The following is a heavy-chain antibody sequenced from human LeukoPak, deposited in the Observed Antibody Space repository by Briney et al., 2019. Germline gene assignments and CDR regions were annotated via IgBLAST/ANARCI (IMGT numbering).Heavy chain of an antibody. J-gene: IGHJ3*02. CDR1: GGSFSGYY. CDR2: INHSGST. Sequence: EPSETLSLTCAVYGGSFSGYYWSWIRQPPGKGLEWIGEINHSGSTNYNPSLKSRVTISVDTSKNQFSLKLSSVTAADTAVYYCARGPYVLRYFDWSNDAFDIWGQGTMVTVSS. CDR3: ARGPYVLRYFDWSNDAFDI. V-gene: IGHV4-34*01. D-gene: IGHD3-9*01.